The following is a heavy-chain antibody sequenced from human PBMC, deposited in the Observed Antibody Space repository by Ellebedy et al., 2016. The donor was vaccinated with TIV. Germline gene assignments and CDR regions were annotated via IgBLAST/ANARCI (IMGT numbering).Heavy chain of an antibody. J-gene: IGHJ4*02. CDR3: ARHLGSGGDFDY. V-gene: IGHV5-10-1*01. CDR1: GYTFTTYW. CDR2: IDPSDSYT. D-gene: IGHD3-10*01. Sequence: GESLKISCKGSGYTFTTYWISWVRQMPGKGLEWLGKIDPSDSYTRYSPSVQGHITMSTDKSISVAYLQWSSLQASDTALYYCARHLGSGGDFDYWGQGTLLTVSS.